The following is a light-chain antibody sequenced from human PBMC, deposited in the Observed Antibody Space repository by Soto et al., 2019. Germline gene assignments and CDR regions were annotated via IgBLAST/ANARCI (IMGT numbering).Light chain of an antibody. J-gene: IGKJ5*01. CDR1: ESVFGY. Sequence: EVVLTQSPATLSLSPGERATRSCRASESVFGYLAWYQHKPGQAPRLLIYDASNRATGVPARFSGSGSGTHFALTISSLEPEDFAVYYCQQRYRWPPITFGQGTRLQIK. CDR2: DAS. V-gene: IGKV3-11*01. CDR3: QQRYRWPPIT.